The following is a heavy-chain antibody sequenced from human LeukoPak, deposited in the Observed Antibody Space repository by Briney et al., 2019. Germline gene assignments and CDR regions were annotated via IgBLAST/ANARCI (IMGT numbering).Heavy chain of an antibody. Sequence: SETLSLTCAVYGVSFSGYYWSWIRQPPGKGLEWIGEINHSGSTNYNPSLKSRVTISVDTSKNQFSLKLSSVTAADTAVYYCVRTQTYSSGWDYFDYWGQGTLVTVSS. V-gene: IGHV4-34*01. D-gene: IGHD6-19*01. CDR3: VRTQTYSSGWDYFDY. CDR2: INHSGST. CDR1: GVSFSGYY. J-gene: IGHJ4*02.